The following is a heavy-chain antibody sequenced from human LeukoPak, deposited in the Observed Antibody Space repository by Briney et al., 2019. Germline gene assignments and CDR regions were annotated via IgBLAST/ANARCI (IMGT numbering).Heavy chain of an antibody. CDR2: INHSGST. CDR1: GGSFSGYY. Sequence: SETLSLTCAVYGGSFSGYYWSWIRQPPGKGLEWIGEINHSGSTNYNPSLKSRVTISVDTSKNQFSLKLSSVTAADTAVYYCARFGYSSSWYADYWGQGTLVTVSS. J-gene: IGHJ4*02. CDR3: ARFGYSSSWYADY. V-gene: IGHV4-34*01. D-gene: IGHD6-13*01.